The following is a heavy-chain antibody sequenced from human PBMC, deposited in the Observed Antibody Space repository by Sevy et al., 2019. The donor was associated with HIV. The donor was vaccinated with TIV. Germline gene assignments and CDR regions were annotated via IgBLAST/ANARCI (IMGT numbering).Heavy chain of an antibody. CDR2: IKQDESEK. Sequence: GGSLRLSCAASGFTFSTYWMHWVRQAPGKGLEWEANIKQDESEKYYVASVKGRFTISRDNAKNSLYLQMNSLRPGDTAESYGARGNSGSFDYWGQGTLVTVSS. D-gene: IGHD3-22*01. CDR3: ARGNSGSFDY. CDR1: GFTFSTYW. J-gene: IGHJ4*02. V-gene: IGHV3-7*04.